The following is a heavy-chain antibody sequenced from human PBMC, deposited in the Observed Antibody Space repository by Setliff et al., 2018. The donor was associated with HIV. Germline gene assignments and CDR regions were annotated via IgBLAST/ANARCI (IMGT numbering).Heavy chain of an antibody. J-gene: IGHJ4*02. CDR2: IYYSGST. D-gene: IGHD3-22*01. CDR3: ARVMETYYYDSSGYSFDY. Sequence: SETLSLTCTVSGGSISSYYWSWIRQPPGKGLEWIGYIYYSGSTNYNPSLKSRVTISVDTSKNQFSLKLSSVTAADTAVYYCARVMETYYYDSSGYSFDYWGQGTLVTVSS. CDR1: GGSISSYY. V-gene: IGHV4-59*01.